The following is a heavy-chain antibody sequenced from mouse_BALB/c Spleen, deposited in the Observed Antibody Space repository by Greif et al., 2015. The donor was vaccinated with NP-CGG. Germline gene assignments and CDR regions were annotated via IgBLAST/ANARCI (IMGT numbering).Heavy chain of an antibody. D-gene: IGHD2-1*01. Sequence: LVESGSVLVRPGASVKLSCKASGYTFTSSWMHWAKQRPGQGLEWIGEIHPNSGNTNYNEKFKGKATLTVDTSSSTAYVDLSSLTSEDSAVYYCARRGIYYGNYDYAMDYWGQGTSVTVSS. CDR2: IHPNSGNT. CDR1: GYTFTSSW. V-gene: IGHV1S130*01. J-gene: IGHJ4*01. CDR3: ARRGIYYGNYDYAMDY.